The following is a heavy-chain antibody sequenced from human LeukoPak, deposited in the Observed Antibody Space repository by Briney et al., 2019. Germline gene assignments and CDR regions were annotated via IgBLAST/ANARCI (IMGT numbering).Heavy chain of an antibody. Sequence: GGSLRLSCAVSGFTFSGFWMSWSRQAPGKGLEWVASINSDGSEGYYADVVKGRFTISRDNAKNSLYLQINSLRAEDTAVYFCARGGGLDVWGQGATVTVSS. CDR2: INSDGSEG. J-gene: IGHJ6*02. V-gene: IGHV3-7*03. D-gene: IGHD3-16*01. CDR3: ARGGGLDV. CDR1: GFTFSGFW.